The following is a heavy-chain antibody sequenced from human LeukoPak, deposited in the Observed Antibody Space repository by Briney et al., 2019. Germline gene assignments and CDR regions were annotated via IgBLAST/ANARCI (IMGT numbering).Heavy chain of an antibody. D-gene: IGHD3-16*01. CDR1: GGTFSSYA. CDR3: AREIFMGLRLGEFRNDAFDI. J-gene: IGHJ3*02. CDR2: IIPIFGTA. Sequence: SVKVSCKASGGTFSSYAISWVRQAPGQGLEWMGGIIPIFGTANYAQKFQGRVTITTDESTSTAYMELSSVRSEDTAVYYCAREIFMGLRLGEFRNDAFDIWGQGPMVTVSS. V-gene: IGHV1-69*05.